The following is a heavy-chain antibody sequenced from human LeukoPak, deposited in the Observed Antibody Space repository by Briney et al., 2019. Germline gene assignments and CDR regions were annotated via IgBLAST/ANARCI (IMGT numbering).Heavy chain of an antibody. Sequence: QTLSLTCAISGDIVSSNSAAWNGIRQSPSRGLEWLVRTYYRSKWYNDYAISVKSRITINPDTSKKQFSLQLNRVTDEDTAVYYCARDLSSGWFFDYWGQGTLVTVSS. CDR3: ARDLSSGWFFDY. V-gene: IGHV6-1*01. CDR2: TYYRSKWYN. D-gene: IGHD6-19*01. J-gene: IGHJ4*02. CDR1: GDIVSSNSAA.